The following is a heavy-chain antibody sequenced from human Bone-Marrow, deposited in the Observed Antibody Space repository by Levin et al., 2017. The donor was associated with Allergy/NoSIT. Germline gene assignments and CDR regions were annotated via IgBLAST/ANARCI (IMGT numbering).Heavy chain of an antibody. V-gene: IGHV3-30-3*01. J-gene: IGHJ4*02. CDR3: AREALHDSSGYYTPYSDPWYYFDY. CDR2: ISYDGSNK. Sequence: GGSLRLSCAASGFTFSSYAMHWVRQAPGKGLEWVAVISYDGSNKYYADSVKGRFTISRDNSKNTLYLQMNSLRAEDTAVYYCAREALHDSSGYYTPYSDPWYYFDYWGQGTLVTVSS. CDR1: GFTFSSYA. D-gene: IGHD3-22*01.